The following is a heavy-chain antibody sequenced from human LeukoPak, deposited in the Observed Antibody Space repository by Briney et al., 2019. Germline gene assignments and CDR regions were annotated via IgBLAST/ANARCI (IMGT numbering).Heavy chain of an antibody. Sequence: GGSLRLSCAASGFTFSSYNMNWVRQAPGKGLEWVSSISSSSSYIYYADSVKGRFTISRDKSKNTLYLQMSSLRAEDTAVFYCAKGRPLLFDYWGQGTLVTVSS. CDR3: AKGRPLLFDY. D-gene: IGHD2-15*01. CDR1: GFTFSSYN. J-gene: IGHJ4*02. CDR2: ISSSSSYI. V-gene: IGHV3-21*04.